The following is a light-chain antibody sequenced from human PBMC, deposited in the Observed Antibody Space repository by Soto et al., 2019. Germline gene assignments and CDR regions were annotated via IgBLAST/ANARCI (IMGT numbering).Light chain of an antibody. J-gene: IGLJ1*01. CDR2: GTS. Sequence: QAVVTQVSSFSVSPGGTVTLTCGLISGSVSTANNPNWYQQTSGKAPRTLIYGTSTRSSGVPDRFSGSIHGNKAALTITGAQADDESDYYCALFMGNGIAVFGTGTKLTVL. CDR1: SGSVSTANN. V-gene: IGLV8-61*01. CDR3: ALFMGNGIAV.